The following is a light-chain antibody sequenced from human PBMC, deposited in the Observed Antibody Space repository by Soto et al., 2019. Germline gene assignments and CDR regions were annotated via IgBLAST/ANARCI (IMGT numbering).Light chain of an antibody. Sequence: IQMTQSPSSLSATVGDRVTITCRASQDVSSYLVWYQQKPGKAPELLIYAASTLQSGVPLRFSGSGSGTEFTLTISSLQPEDFATYYCQQLSYYPRTFGQGTKLESK. CDR1: QDVSSY. CDR2: AAS. J-gene: IGKJ2*01. V-gene: IGKV1-9*01. CDR3: QQLSYYPRT.